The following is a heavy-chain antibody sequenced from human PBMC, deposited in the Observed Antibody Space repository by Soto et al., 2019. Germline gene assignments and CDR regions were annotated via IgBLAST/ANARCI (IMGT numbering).Heavy chain of an antibody. D-gene: IGHD2-2*01. CDR2: INAGNGNT. J-gene: IGHJ3*01. CDR3: ARVSSTSDAFDV. Sequence: ASVKVSCKASGYTFTSYTIHWVRQAPGQRLEWMVWINAGNGNTKYSQKFQARVTITRDTSASTTYMELTSLRSEDTAIYYCARVSSTSDAFDVWGKGTLVTVSS. CDR1: GYTFTSYT. V-gene: IGHV1-3*01.